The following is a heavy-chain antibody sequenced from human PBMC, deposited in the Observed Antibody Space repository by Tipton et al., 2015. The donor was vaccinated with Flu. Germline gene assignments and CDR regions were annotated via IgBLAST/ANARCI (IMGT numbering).Heavy chain of an antibody. CDR2: ISTSGDVI. J-gene: IGHJ5*02. CDR1: GFRFSSST. V-gene: IGHV3-21*01. Sequence: SLRLSCAASGFRFSSSTMSWVRQAPGKGLRWVSSISTSGDVIYYADSVKGRLTMSRDNARDSLYLQMDSLRADDTALYFCARGGDYLWFDPRGQGTLVTVSS. CDR3: ARGGDYLWFDP. D-gene: IGHD4-17*01.